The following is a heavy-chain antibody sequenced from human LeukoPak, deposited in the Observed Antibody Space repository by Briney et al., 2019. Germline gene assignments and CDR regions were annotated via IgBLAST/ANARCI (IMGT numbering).Heavy chain of an antibody. CDR3: AREFGGLDY. CDR2: INHNSGGT. V-gene: IGHV1-2*02. Sequence: GASVKVSCKATGYTXTNQHMHWVRQAPGQGPEWMGWINHNSGGTIYAQKFQGRVTMTRETSISTAYMELTRLRSDDTAVYYCAREFGGLDYWGQGTLVTVSS. J-gene: IGHJ4*02. CDR1: GYTXTNQH. D-gene: IGHD2-15*01.